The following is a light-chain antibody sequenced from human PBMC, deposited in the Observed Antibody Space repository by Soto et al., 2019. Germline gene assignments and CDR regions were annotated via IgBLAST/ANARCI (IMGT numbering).Light chain of an antibody. J-gene: IGLJ2*01. V-gene: IGLV1-40*01. Sequence: QSVLTQPPSVSGAPGQIVTISCTGSSSNIGAGSDVHWYQQSPGRVPKLLVYGNKHRPSGVPDRFSASKSGTSASLAITGLRAVDEADYYCQSYDNNLRGVLFGGGTKLTVL. CDR2: GNK. CDR3: QSYDNNLRGVL. CDR1: SSNIGAGSD.